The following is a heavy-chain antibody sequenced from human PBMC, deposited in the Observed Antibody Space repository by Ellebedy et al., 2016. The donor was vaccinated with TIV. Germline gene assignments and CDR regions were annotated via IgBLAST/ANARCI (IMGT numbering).Heavy chain of an antibody. CDR3: AKTDGTNGVCYLYYYGMDV. CDR1: GFTFSSYT. CDR2: ISYDGSNK. D-gene: IGHD2-8*01. Sequence: GESLKISCAASGFTFSSYTMHWVRQAPGKGLEWVAFISYDGSNKYYADSVKGRFTISRDNSKNTLYLQMNSLRAEDTAVYYCAKTDGTNGVCYLYYYGMDVWGQGTTVTVSS. V-gene: IGHV3-30-3*01. J-gene: IGHJ6*02.